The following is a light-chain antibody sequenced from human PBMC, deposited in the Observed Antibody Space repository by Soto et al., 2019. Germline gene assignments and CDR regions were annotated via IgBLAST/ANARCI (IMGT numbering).Light chain of an antibody. CDR1: SSDVGGHNY. CDR3: SSFTTNNFPYV. Sequence: QSVLTQPASVSGSPGQSITISCTETSSDVGGHNYVSWYQQHPGKAPKLLIYEVSNRPSGVSHRFSGSKSGDTASLTISGLRAEDEADYFCSSFTTNNFPYVFGTGTKVTVL. CDR2: EVS. J-gene: IGLJ1*01. V-gene: IGLV2-14*01.